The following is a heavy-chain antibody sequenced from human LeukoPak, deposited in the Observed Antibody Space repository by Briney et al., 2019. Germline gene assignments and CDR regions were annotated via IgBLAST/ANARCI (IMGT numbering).Heavy chain of an antibody. CDR3: ARDWSFDI. J-gene: IGHJ3*02. CDR2: MKQEGSEK. V-gene: IGHV3-7*01. CDR1: GFTFSSYS. Sequence: GGSLRLSCAASGFTFSSYSMNWVRQAPGKGLEWVANMKQEGSEKYYVDSVKGRFTISRDNAKNSLYLQMNSLRAEDTAVYYCARDWSFDIWGQGTMVTVSS.